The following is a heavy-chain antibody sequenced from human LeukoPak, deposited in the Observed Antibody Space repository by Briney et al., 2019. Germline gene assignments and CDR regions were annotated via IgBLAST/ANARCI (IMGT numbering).Heavy chain of an antibody. Sequence: SETLSLTCTVSGGSISSSSYYWGWIRQPPGKGLEWIGSIYYSGSTHYNPSLKSRVTISVDTSKNQFSLKLSSVTAADTAVYYCASTNEWELLMVPSPHMDVWGKGTTVTISS. D-gene: IGHD1-26*01. CDR3: ASTNEWELLMVPSPHMDV. CDR2: IYYSGST. CDR1: GGSISSSSYY. J-gene: IGHJ6*03. V-gene: IGHV4-39*01.